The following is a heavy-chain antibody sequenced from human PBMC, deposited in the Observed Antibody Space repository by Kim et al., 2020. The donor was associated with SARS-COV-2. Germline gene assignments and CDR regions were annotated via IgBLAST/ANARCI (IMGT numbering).Heavy chain of an antibody. CDR3: ARGRYSYGYFDY. D-gene: IGHD5-18*01. CDR2: INHSGST. V-gene: IGHV4-34*01. J-gene: IGHJ4*02. CDR1: GGSFSGYY. Sequence: SETLSLTCAVYGGSFSGYYWSWIRQPPGKGLEWIGEINHSGSTNYNPSLKSRVTISVDTSKNQFSLKLSSVTAADTAVYYCARGRYSYGYFDYWGQGTLVTVSS.